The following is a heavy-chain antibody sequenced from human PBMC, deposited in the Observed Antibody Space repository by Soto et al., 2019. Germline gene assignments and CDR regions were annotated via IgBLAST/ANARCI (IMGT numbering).Heavy chain of an antibody. V-gene: IGHV3-23*01. J-gene: IGHJ3*02. Sequence: GGSLRLSCAASGFICSSYDMSWVRQAPGKGLEWVSTILVDGRTFYVDSVKGRFTIYRDSSQNTVLLQVNSLTAGDPALYYCAKATATGGGAFDICGQGTMVTVSS. CDR3: AKATATGGGAFDI. CDR2: ILVDGRT. D-gene: IGHD2-8*02. CDR1: GFICSSYD.